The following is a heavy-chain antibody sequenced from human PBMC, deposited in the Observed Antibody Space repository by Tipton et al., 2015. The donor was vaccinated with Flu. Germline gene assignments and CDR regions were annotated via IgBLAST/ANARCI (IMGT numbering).Heavy chain of an antibody. CDR3: ARDSLVIPLDY. V-gene: IGHV3-33*01. CDR2: IWYDGSKK. CDR1: GFTLSSHG. D-gene: IGHD3-22*01. Sequence: SLRLSCAVSGFTLSSHGMHWVRQAPGKGLEWVAIIWYDGSKKYYADSVKGRFTISRDTSRNTLYLQMNNLRAEDTAVYYCARDSLVIPLDYWGQGTPVTVSS. J-gene: IGHJ4*02.